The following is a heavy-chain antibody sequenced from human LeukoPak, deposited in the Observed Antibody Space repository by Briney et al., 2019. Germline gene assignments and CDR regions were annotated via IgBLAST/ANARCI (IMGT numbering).Heavy chain of an antibody. CDR3: AKDPDGSLSGREIDF. D-gene: IGHD3-9*01. Sequence: PGGSLRLSCAASGFTVSSNYMSWVRQAPGKGLEWVAFTRHDGNIEYFADSVKGRFTISRDNSKNTLYLQMNSLRGEDTAVYYCAKDPDGSLSGREIDFWGQGTLVTVSS. J-gene: IGHJ4*02. V-gene: IGHV3-30*02. CDR1: GFTVSSNY. CDR2: TRHDGNIE.